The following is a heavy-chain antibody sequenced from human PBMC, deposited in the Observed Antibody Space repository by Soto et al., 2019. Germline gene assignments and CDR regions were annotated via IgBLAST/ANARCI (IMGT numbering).Heavy chain of an antibody. CDR2: IYYSGST. V-gene: IGHV4-31*03. CDR3: ARDRGIAADSWYCDL. CDR1: GGSISSGGYY. J-gene: IGHJ2*01. D-gene: IGHD6-13*01. Sequence: QVQLQESGPGLVKPSQTLSLTCTVSGGSISSGGYYWSWIRQHPGKGLECIGYIYYSGSTYYNPSLKSRVTISVDTSKNQFSLKLSSVTAADTAVYYCARDRGIAADSWYCDLWGRGTLVTVSS.